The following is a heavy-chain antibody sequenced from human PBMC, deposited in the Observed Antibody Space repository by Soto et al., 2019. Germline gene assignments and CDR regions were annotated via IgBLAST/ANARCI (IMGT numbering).Heavy chain of an antibody. CDR2: IYYSGST. CDR1: GGSISSGDDF. Sequence: PSETLSLTCTVSGGSISSGDDFWTWIRQPPGKGLEWIGYIYYSGSTYYNPSLKSRLTMSVDTSKNQFSLKLSSVTAADTAVYYCARDRAKWKDYYYYSMDVWGQGTTVTVSS. D-gene: IGHD1-20*01. J-gene: IGHJ6*02. CDR3: ARDRAKWKDYYYYSMDV. V-gene: IGHV4-30-4*01.